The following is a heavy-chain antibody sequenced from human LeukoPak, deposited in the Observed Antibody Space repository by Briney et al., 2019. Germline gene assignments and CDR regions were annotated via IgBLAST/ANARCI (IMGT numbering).Heavy chain of an antibody. Sequence: PGRSLSLSWAAARFTFSSYGMHWVSQAPGKGREWVALISYDGSNKYYADSVKARFTIYRDNSKNTLYLQMISLGGEYTGIYYCAKGWLLDAFDILVQGTMVTVCS. CDR2: ISYDGSNK. V-gene: IGHV3-30*18. CDR1: RFTFSSYG. D-gene: IGHD3-22*01. CDR3: AKGWLLDAFDI. J-gene: IGHJ3*02.